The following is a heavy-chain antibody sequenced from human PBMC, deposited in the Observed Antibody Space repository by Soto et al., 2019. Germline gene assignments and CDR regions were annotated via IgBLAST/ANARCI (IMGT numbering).Heavy chain of an antibody. CDR1: GYTFTSYC. V-gene: IGHV1-46*01. J-gene: IGHJ6*02. CDR2: INPSGGST. Sequence: GASVKVSCKASGYTFTSYCMHWVRQAPGQGLEWMGIINPSGGSTSYAQKFQGRVTMTRDTSTSTVYMELSSLRSEDTAVYYCAGAGYSSSWYYYSYGMDVGGQGPTVTVPS. CDR3: AGAGYSSSWYYYSYGMDV. D-gene: IGHD6-13*01.